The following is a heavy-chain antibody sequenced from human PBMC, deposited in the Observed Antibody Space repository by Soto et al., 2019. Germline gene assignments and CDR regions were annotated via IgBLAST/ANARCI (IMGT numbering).Heavy chain of an antibody. CDR2: ISYDGSNK. CDR3: AKAGRGYSYGYYYFDY. J-gene: IGHJ4*02. Sequence: GGSLRLSCAASGFTFSSYGMHWVRQAPGKGLEWVAVISYDGSNKYYADSVKGRFTISRDNSKNTLYLQMNSLRAEDTAVYYCAKAGRGYSYGYYYFDYWGQGTLVTVSS. CDR1: GFTFSSYG. D-gene: IGHD5-18*01. V-gene: IGHV3-30*18.